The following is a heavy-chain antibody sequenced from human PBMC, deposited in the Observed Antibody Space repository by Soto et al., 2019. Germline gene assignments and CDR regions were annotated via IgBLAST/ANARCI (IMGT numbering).Heavy chain of an antibody. CDR3: ARGVTAIYMGGDALAI. V-gene: IGHV1-69*01. CDR2: IMPVFGTP. J-gene: IGHJ3*02. D-gene: IGHD3-16*01. Sequence: QVLLVQSGAVVQKPGSSVQVSCKAAGVSFSSYTVSWVRQAPGQGLDYMGGIMPVFGTPTYTEKFQGRITSNADESTGTAYMELTRLKADDTAVYWCARGVTAIYMGGDALAIWGKGTMVPVSS. CDR1: GVSFSSYT.